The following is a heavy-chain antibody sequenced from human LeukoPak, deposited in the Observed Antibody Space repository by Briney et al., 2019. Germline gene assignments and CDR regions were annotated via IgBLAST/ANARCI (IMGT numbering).Heavy chain of an antibody. Sequence: SETLSLTCTVSGGSISSYYWSWIRQPPGKGLEWIGYIYYSGSTNYNPSLKSRVTMSVDTSKNQFSLKLSSVTAADTAVYYCAREQGRETPNWFDPWGQGTLVTVSS. CDR3: AREQGRETPNWFDP. V-gene: IGHV4-59*12. CDR2: IYYSGST. CDR1: GGSISSYY. D-gene: IGHD1-26*01. J-gene: IGHJ5*02.